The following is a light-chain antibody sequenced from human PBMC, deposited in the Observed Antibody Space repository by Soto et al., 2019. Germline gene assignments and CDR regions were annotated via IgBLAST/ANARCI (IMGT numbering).Light chain of an antibody. J-gene: IGKJ5*01. V-gene: IGKV3D-15*01. CDR1: QNINSD. CDR3: QQYNSWPIT. CDR2: GAS. Sequence: EIVMTQSPATLSVSPGESATLSCRASQNINSDLAWYVQKPGQAPRRVIYGASTWGPDVPPRFTGSGSGTEFTLTISGLQSEDFAFYYCQQYNSWPITFGQATRL.